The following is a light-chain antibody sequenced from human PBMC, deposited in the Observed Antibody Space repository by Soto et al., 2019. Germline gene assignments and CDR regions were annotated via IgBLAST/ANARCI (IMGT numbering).Light chain of an antibody. V-gene: IGKV1-39*01. CDR1: ETIIDY. J-gene: IGKJ2*01. Sequence: DIQMSQSPSSLSASVGDSVTITCRASETIIDYLNLYQQQPGEAPNLMIFSASSLHSGFTSRFRGSGSGTHFTLTISSLHPEDFATYFFQQSFSAPRTFGKGTNLQAK. CDR2: SAS. CDR3: QQSFSAPRT.